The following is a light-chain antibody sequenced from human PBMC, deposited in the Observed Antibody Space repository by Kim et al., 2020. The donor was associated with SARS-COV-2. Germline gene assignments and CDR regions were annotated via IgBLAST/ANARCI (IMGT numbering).Light chain of an antibody. CDR1: QSVLYSSDNRNY. Sequence: DIVMTQSPDSLAVSLGERATINCKSSQSVLYSSDNRNYLAWYQQKPGQPPKLLIYWASTRESGVPDRFSGSGSGTDFTLTISSLQAEDVAVYYCHQYDSIPFTFGQGTKLEIK. V-gene: IGKV4-1*01. CDR3: HQYDSIPFT. CDR2: WAS. J-gene: IGKJ2*01.